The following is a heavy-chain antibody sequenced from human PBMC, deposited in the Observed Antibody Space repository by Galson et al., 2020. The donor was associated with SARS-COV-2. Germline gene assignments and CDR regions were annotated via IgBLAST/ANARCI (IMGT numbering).Heavy chain of an antibody. CDR1: GGSFSGYY. V-gene: IGHV4-34*01. Sequence: SETLSLTCAVSGGSFSGYYWSWIRQPPGKGLEWLGAINHNGSTNYNPSLKSRVTISVDWSKNQFSLRLTSVTAADTAVDYCAKGAWQPRFESCGRGTLVTVSS. D-gene: IGHD5-12*01. CDR2: INHNGST. CDR3: AKGAWQPRFES. J-gene: IGHJ4*02.